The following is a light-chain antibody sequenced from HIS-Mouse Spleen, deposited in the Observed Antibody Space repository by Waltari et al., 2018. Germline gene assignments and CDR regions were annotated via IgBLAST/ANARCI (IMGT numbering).Light chain of an antibody. CDR1: QSVSSSY. CDR3: QQYGSSFT. Sequence: EIVLTQSPGNLSLSPRERATLSCRASQSVSSSYLAWYQQKPGQAPRLLIYGASSRATGIPDRFSGSGSGTDFTLTISRLEPEDFAVYYCQQYGSSFTFGPGTKVDIK. J-gene: IGKJ3*01. CDR2: GAS. V-gene: IGKV3-20*01.